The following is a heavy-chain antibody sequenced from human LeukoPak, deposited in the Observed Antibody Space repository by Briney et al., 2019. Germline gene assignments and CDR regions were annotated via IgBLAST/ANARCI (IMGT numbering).Heavy chain of an antibody. V-gene: IGHV3-30-3*01. CDR3: ARAGYCSSTSCPDGDAFDI. CDR2: ISYDGSNK. Sequence: GGSLRLSCAASGFTFSSYAMHWVRQAPGKGLEWVAVISYDGSNKYYADSVKGRFTISRDNSKNTLYLQMNSLRAEDTAVYYCARAGYCSSTSCPDGDAFDIWGQGTMVTVSS. J-gene: IGHJ3*02. D-gene: IGHD2-2*01. CDR1: GFTFSSYA.